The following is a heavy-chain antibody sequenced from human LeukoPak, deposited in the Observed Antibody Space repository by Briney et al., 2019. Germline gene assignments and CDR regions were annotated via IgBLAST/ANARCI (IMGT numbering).Heavy chain of an antibody. D-gene: IGHD7-27*01. CDR2: ISPNSGGT. V-gene: IGHV1-2*02. CDR3: AIQPWGSGNNWYFDL. J-gene: IGHJ2*01. CDR1: GYTFSGFY. Sequence: ASVKVSCKPSGYTFSGFYIHWVRQAPGQGLEWMGWISPNSGGTDYAQRFQGRVTMTRDTSIGTAYMELSSLRSDDTAVYYCAIQPWGSGNNWYFDLWGRGTLVTVSS.